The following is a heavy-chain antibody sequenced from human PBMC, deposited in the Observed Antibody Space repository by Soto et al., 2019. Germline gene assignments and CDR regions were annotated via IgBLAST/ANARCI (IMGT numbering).Heavy chain of an antibody. CDR1: GFTFTSSA. CDR3: AADGGGPGYYYYGMDV. J-gene: IGHJ6*02. Sequence: ASVKVSCKASGFTFTSSAVQCVRRARGQRLEWIGWIVVGSGNTNYAQKFQERVTITRDMSTSTAYMELSSLRSEDTAVYYCAADGGGPGYYYYGMDVWGQGTTVTVSS. D-gene: IGHD2-15*01. V-gene: IGHV1-58*01. CDR2: IVVGSGNT.